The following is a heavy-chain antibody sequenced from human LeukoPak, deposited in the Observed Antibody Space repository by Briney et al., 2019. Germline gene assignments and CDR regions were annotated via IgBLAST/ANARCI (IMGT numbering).Heavy chain of an antibody. CDR2: LYTGGRT. D-gene: IGHD2-2*01. V-gene: IGHV3-53*05. J-gene: IGHJ4*02. CDR3: AKEKRSNSFSDFDY. Sequence: PGGSLRLSCVASGFTVSSHYMSWVRQAPGKGLEWVSLLYTGGRTYYADSVEGRFTISRDNSKSSLYLQINSLRTEDTALYYCAKEKRSNSFSDFDYWGQGTLVTVSS. CDR1: GFTVSSHY.